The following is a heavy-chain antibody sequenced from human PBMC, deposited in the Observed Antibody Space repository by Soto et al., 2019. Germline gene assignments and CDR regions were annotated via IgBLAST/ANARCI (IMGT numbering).Heavy chain of an antibody. D-gene: IGHD3-22*01. CDR3: ARARDTSGYAALDY. Sequence: QVQLVQSGAEVKWPGASVKVSSKASGYTFINYYIHWVRQAPGQGLEWMGIINPSAAATNYAQSFQGRVTVTRVTSTSTVYLDLSSLRSDDTAVYYCARARDTSGYAALDYWGQGTLVTVSS. J-gene: IGHJ4*02. CDR2: INPSAAAT. V-gene: IGHV1-46*01. CDR1: GYTFINYY.